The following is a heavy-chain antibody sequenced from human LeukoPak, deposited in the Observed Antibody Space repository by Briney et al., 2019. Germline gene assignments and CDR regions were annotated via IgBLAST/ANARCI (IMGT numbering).Heavy chain of an antibody. V-gene: IGHV4-61*02. D-gene: IGHD3-3*01. CDR3: ARGYPYYDFWSGYSPRYMDV. Sequence: PSETLSLTCTVSGGSISSGSYYWSWIRQPAGKGLEWIGRIYSSGSTNYNPSLKSRVTISLDTSKNQFSLKLSSVTAADAAVYYCARGYPYYDFWSGYSPRYMDVWGKGTTVTVSS. CDR2: IYSSGST. J-gene: IGHJ6*03. CDR1: GGSISSGSYY.